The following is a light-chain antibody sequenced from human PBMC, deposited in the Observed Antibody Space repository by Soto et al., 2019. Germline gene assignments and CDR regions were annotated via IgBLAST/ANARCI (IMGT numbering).Light chain of an antibody. CDR1: QSISIY. CDR3: QQTYTTPEIT. Sequence: EIQRTQSRSSLSASVGDRVTITCRASQSISIYLNWYQLKPGKAPNLLMYGASYLKSGVPTRFSGSGSGTDFTLTISSLQPEDFAIYYCQQTYTTPEITFGQGTRLEIK. J-gene: IGKJ5*01. V-gene: IGKV1-39*01. CDR2: GAS.